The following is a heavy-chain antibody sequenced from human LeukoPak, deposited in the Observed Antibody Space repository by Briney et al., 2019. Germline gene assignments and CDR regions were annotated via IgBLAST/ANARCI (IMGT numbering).Heavy chain of an antibody. CDR1: GFTFSSYA. D-gene: IGHD1-26*01. V-gene: IGHV3-23*01. CDR2: ISTSGESA. Sequence: PGGSLRLSCPVSGFTFSSYAMSWVRQAPGRGLEWVSVISTSGESAYYADSVKGRFTISRDNSKNTLYLQMNSLRAEDTAVYYCARGGFSGSYYFDYWGQGTLVTVSS. CDR3: ARGGFSGSYYFDY. J-gene: IGHJ4*02.